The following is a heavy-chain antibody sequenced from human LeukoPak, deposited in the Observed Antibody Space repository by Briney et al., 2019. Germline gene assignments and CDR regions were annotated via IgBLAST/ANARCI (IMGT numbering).Heavy chain of an antibody. CDR3: ATVFFSGSYYFDY. J-gene: IGHJ4*02. CDR1: GGTFSSYA. V-gene: IGHV1-69*04. Sequence: SVKVSCKASGGTFSSYAISWVRQAPGQGLEWMGRIIPILGIANYAQKFQGRVTITADESTSTAYMELSSLRSEDTAVYYCATVFFSGSYYFDYWGQGTLVTVSS. CDR2: IIPILGIA. D-gene: IGHD1-26*01.